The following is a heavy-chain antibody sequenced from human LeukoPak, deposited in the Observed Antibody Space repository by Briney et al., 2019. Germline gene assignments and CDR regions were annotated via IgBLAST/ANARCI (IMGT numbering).Heavy chain of an antibody. V-gene: IGHV3-30-3*01. CDR2: ISYDGSDK. D-gene: IGHD6-19*01. Sequence: GGSLRLSCAASGFTFSSYGMHWVRQAPGKGLEWVAVISYDGSDKYYADSVEGRFTISRDNSKNTLYLQMNSLRAEDTAVYYCARPAGTYDYSYGMDVWGQGTTVTVSS. J-gene: IGHJ6*02. CDR1: GFTFSSYG. CDR3: ARPAGTYDYSYGMDV.